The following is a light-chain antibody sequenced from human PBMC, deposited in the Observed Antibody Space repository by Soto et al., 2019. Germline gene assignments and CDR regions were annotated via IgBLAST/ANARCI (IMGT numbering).Light chain of an antibody. CDR3: QRRSNWPST. CDR1: QSVSSY. Sequence: EIVLTQSPATLSLSPGDRATLSCRASQSVSSYLAWYQQKPGQAPRLLIYDASNRATGIPARFSGSGSGTDFTLTTTSLEPEDFAVYYCQRRSNWPSTFGGGTKVE. V-gene: IGKV3-11*01. J-gene: IGKJ4*01. CDR2: DAS.